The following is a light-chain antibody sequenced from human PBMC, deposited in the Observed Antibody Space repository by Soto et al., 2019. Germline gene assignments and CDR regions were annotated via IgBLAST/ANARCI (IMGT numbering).Light chain of an antibody. J-gene: IGKJ1*01. V-gene: IGKV3-15*01. CDR2: GAS. CDR1: QSISGTY. Sequence: DIVLTQSPGTLSLASGERATLSCRASQSISGTYLAWYQQKPGQAPRLLIYGASTRATGIPGRFSGSGSGTEFTLTISSLQPDDFATYYCQQYNTFWTFGQGTKVDIK. CDR3: QQYNTFWT.